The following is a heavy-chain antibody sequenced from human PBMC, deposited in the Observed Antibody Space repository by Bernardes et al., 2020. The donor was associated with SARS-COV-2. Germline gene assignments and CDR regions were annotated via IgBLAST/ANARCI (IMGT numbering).Heavy chain of an antibody. Sequence: SETLSLTCAVYGGSFRGYYWSWIRQPPGKGLEWIGEINHSGSTNYNPSLKSRVTISVDTSKNQFSLKLSSVTAADTAVYYCARAPSKARILNWFDTWGQGTLINVSS. D-gene: IGHD2-15*01. CDR2: INHSGST. J-gene: IGHJ5*02. CDR1: GGSFRGYY. CDR3: ARAPSKARILNWFDT. V-gene: IGHV4-34*01.